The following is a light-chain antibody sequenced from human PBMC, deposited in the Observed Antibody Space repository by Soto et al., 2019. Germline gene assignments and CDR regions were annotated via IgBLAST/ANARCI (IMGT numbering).Light chain of an antibody. Sequence: QSALTQPASVSGSPGQSITISCTGTSGDIGSYNRVSWYQQHPGKAPKLIIYEVTDRPSGVSNRFSGSKSGNTASLTISGIQAEDEAEYYCSSYTPINTRACVFGTGTKLTVL. CDR1: SGDIGSYNR. V-gene: IGLV2-14*01. CDR3: SSYTPINTRACV. CDR2: EVT. J-gene: IGLJ1*01.